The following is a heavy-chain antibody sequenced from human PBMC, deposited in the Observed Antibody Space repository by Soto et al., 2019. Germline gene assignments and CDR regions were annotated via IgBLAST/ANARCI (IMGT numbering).Heavy chain of an antibody. D-gene: IGHD3-10*01. Sequence: QVQVVQSGVEVRRPGSSVKVSCKASGDTFKNCVISWVRQAPGQGLEWMGGIIPLFGTTDFAQRFQGRLKITTDEATTTAYIEPSRPRSEGTATYYCAAELGFGKLSVVWGQGTTVIVSS. CDR3: AAELGFGKLSVV. J-gene: IGHJ6*02. V-gene: IGHV1-69*01. CDR2: IIPLFGTT. CDR1: GDTFKNCV.